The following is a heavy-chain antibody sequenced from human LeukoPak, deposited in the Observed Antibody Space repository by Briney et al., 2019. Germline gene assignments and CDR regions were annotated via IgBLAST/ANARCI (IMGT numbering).Heavy chain of an antibody. V-gene: IGHV3-74*01. Sequence: GGSLRLSCAASGFTFNNYWMHWVRQAPGKGLVWVSRINSDGSTTNYVDSVKGRFTMSRDNAKNTLYLQMNSLRAEDTAVYYCARVKEQLRIGARPFYYYYMDVWGKGITVTVSS. CDR3: ARVKEQLRIGARPFYYYYMDV. J-gene: IGHJ6*03. CDR1: GFTFNNYW. D-gene: IGHD6-6*01. CDR2: INSDGSTT.